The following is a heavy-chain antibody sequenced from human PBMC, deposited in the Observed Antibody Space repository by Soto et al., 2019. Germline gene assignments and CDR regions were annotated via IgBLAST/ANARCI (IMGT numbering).Heavy chain of an antibody. D-gene: IGHD3-16*01. J-gene: IGHJ6*02. CDR2: ISYDGRDK. V-gene: IGHV3-30*03. CDR3: AGEEPLTDGGSDMDV. CDR1: GFTFSNYC. Sequence: QVQLVESGGGVVQPGRSLRLSCAASGFTFSNYCMHWVRQAPGKGLGWVTFISYDGRDKFYADSVKGRFTISSDNSHYTIFLEMNRLSSEDTAVYYCAGEEPLTDGGSDMDVWGQGATVTVSS.